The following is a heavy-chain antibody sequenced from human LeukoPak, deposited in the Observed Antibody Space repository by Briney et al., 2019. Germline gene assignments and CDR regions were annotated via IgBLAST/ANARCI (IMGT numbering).Heavy chain of an antibody. V-gene: IGHV3-30*03. CDR2: IPYDGSNK. CDR3: ARDPGTTLDTG. J-gene: IGHJ4*02. D-gene: IGHD1-7*01. CDR1: GFTFSSYG. Sequence: PGGSLRLSCAASGFTFSSYGMHWVRQAPGKGLEWVAVIPYDGSNKYYADSVKGRFTISRDNSKNTLYLQMNSLRVEDTAVYYCARDPGTTLDTGWGQGTLVTVSS.